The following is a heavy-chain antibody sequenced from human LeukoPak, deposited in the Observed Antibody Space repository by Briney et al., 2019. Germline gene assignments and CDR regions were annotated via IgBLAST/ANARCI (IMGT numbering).Heavy chain of an antibody. D-gene: IGHD3-10*01. J-gene: IGHJ3*02. CDR3: ARVFSVRGVIIEAFDI. CDR2: ISSSSSYI. CDR1: GFTFSSYS. Sequence: GGSLRLSCAASGFTFSSYSMNWVRQAPGKGLEWVSSISSSSSYINYADSVKGRFTISRDNAKNSLYLQMNSLRAEDTAVYYCARVFSVRGVIIEAFDIWGQGTMVTVSS. V-gene: IGHV3-21*01.